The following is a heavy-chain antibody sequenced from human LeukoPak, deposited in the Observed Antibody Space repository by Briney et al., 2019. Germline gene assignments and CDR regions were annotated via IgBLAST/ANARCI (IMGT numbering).Heavy chain of an antibody. CDR1: GFTFSSYW. CDR2: INTDGSRT. D-gene: IGHD3-22*01. J-gene: IGHJ4*02. Sequence: GGSLRLSCAASGFTFSSYWMHWVRQAPGKGPVWVSRINTDGSRTSYADSVKGRFTISRDDAKNTLYLQMNSLRAEDTAVYYCARVRADYDTSGYDYWGQGTLVTVSS. CDR3: ARVRADYDTSGYDY. V-gene: IGHV3-74*01.